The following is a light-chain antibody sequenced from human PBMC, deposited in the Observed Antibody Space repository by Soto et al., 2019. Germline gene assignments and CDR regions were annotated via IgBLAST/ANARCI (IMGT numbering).Light chain of an antibody. V-gene: IGKV1-39*01. CDR3: HQGYRIPQT. J-gene: IGKJ1*01. Sequence: DIQMTKSPSSLSASVGDRVTITCRASQSISSDLNWYMQKPGKAPQLLIFAASGLHSGVPSRFSGSGSGTDFTLTISSLQSEYFATYYCHQGYRIPQTFGQGTKVDIK. CDR2: AAS. CDR1: QSISSD.